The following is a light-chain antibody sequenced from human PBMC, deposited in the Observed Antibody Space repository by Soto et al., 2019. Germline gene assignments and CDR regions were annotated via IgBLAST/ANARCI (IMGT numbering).Light chain of an antibody. Sequence: VFTQSPGNLSLSPGEIATLSCRASQSVSSSDLAWYQQKPGQAPRLLIYGASTRATGIPARFSGSGSGTEFTLTISSLQSEDFAVYYCQQYNNWPPWTFGQGTKVDIK. CDR3: QQYNNWPPWT. CDR2: GAS. J-gene: IGKJ1*01. V-gene: IGKV3-15*01. CDR1: QSVSSSD.